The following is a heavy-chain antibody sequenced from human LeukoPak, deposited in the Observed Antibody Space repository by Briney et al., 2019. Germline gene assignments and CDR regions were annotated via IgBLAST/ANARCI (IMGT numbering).Heavy chain of an antibody. Sequence: PGGSLRLSCAGSGFTFSGYAMSWVRQAPGKGLECVSAISDTGATTYDADSVKGRFTISRDNSRSTLYLQMNSLRAEDTALYYCAKDTSIGRYCTNGVCSPFDYWGQGTLVTVSS. CDR2: ISDTGATT. D-gene: IGHD2-8*01. V-gene: IGHV3-23*01. J-gene: IGHJ4*02. CDR3: AKDTSIGRYCTNGVCSPFDY. CDR1: GFTFSGYA.